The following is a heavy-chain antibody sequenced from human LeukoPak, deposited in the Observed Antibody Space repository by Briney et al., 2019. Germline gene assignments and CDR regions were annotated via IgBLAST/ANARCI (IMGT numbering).Heavy chain of an antibody. J-gene: IGHJ5*02. D-gene: IGHD2-2*01. CDR2: ISGSGGST. Sequence: GGSLRLSCAASGFTFSSYAMSWVRQAPGKGLEWVSAISGSGGSTYYADSVKGRFTISRDDSKNTLYLQMNSLRAEDTAVYYCAKDLGVPAAIGWFDPWGQGTLVTVSS. CDR3: AKDLGVPAAIGWFDP. V-gene: IGHV3-23*01. CDR1: GFTFSSYA.